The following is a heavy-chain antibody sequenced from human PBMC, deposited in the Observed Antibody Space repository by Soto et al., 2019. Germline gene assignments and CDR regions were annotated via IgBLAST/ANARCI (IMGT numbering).Heavy chain of an antibody. D-gene: IGHD3-16*01. J-gene: IGHJ4*02. CDR3: AKEGPYDYVWGTIRKFDY. Sequence: QVLLVQSGAEVKKPGSSVKVSCKASGGTFNFYAISWVRQAPGQGLEWMVGIIPMFAAANYTQKFQGRVTITADESTTTVYMELSSLRTEDTAVYYCAKEGPYDYVWGTIRKFDYWGQGTLVTVSS. CDR1: GGTFNFYA. CDR2: IIPMFAAA. V-gene: IGHV1-69*01.